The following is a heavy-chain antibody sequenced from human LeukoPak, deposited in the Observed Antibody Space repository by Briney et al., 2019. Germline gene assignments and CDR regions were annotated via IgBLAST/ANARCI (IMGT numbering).Heavy chain of an antibody. CDR2: IYTSGST. V-gene: IGHV4-4*07. D-gene: IGHD1-26*01. CDR1: GGSISSYY. Sequence: SETLSLTCTVSGGSISSYYWSWIRQPAGKGLEWIGRIYTSGSTNYNPSLKSRVTISVDTSKNQLSLKLSSVTAADTAVYYCAGDSGSYPFDPWGQGTLVTVSS. J-gene: IGHJ5*02. CDR3: AGDSGSYPFDP.